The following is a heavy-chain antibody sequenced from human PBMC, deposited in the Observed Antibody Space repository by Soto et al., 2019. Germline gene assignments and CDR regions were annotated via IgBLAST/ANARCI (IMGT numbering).Heavy chain of an antibody. CDR2: VSSSGTTM. Sequence: QVQLAESGGGLVEPGGYLRISCAASGLTFSDYDMSWIRKSPGKGREWVSFVSSSGTTMYFADSVKGRFTISRDNAKNSLYLQMNSLRAEDTAVYYCARMGPRAARPSYWGQGTLVTVSS. CDR1: GLTFSDYD. J-gene: IGHJ4*02. D-gene: IGHD6-6*01. V-gene: IGHV3-11*01. CDR3: ARMGPRAARPSY.